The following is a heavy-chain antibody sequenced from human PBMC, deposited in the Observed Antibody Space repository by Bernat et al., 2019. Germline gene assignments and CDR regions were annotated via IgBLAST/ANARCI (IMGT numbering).Heavy chain of an antibody. CDR3: ARGIDPYSSSRLAIWYFDL. V-gene: IGHV4-34*01. CDR1: GGSFSGYY. D-gene: IGHD6-13*01. J-gene: IGHJ2*01. CDR2: INHSGST. Sequence: QVQLQQWGAGLLKPSETLSLTCAVYGGSFSGYYWSWIRQPPGKGLEWIGEINHSGSTNYNPSLKSRVTISVDTSKNQFSLKLSSVTAADTAVYYCARGIDPYSSSRLAIWYFDLWGRGTLVTVSS.